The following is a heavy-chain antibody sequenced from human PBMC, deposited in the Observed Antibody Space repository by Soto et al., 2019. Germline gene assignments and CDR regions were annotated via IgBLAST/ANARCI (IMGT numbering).Heavy chain of an antibody. D-gene: IGHD6-13*01. CDR1: GYTFTSYV. Sequence: GASVKVSCKASGYTFTSYVMHWVRQAPGQRLEWMGWINAGNGNTKYSQKFQGRVTITRDTSASTAYMELSSLRSEDTAVYYCASEAIAAAAVYGMDVWGQGPTVTVSS. J-gene: IGHJ6*02. CDR3: ASEAIAAAAVYGMDV. CDR2: INAGNGNT. V-gene: IGHV1-3*01.